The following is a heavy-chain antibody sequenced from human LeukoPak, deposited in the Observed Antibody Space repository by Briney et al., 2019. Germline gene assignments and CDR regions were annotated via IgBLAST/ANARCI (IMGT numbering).Heavy chain of an antibody. CDR1: GFTFSSYS. J-gene: IGHJ6*02. CDR2: ISSGSSTI. V-gene: IGHV3-48*02. Sequence: GGSLRLSCAASGFTFSSYSMNWVRQAPGKGLEWVSYISSGSSTIYYADSVKGRFTISRDNAKNSLYLQMNSLRDEDTAVYYCARDGYCRGGSCYSGTYYYYGMDVWGHGTTVTVSS. CDR3: ARDGYCRGGSCYSGTYYYYGMDV. D-gene: IGHD2-15*01.